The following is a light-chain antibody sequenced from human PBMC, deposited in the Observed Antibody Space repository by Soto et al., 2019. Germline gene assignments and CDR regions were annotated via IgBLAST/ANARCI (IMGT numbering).Light chain of an antibody. CDR1: QRVNTK. J-gene: IGKJ2*01. CDR2: GAS. Sequence: EPVMTQSQPTMSLSPRERATLSCRASQRVNTKLAWYQHKPGQAPKLLIYGASTRATGIPATFSGSGSGTEITLTISSPQSEDLEIYFGQQYNNWYTFGQGTKLAI. CDR3: QQYNNWYT. V-gene: IGKV3-15*01.